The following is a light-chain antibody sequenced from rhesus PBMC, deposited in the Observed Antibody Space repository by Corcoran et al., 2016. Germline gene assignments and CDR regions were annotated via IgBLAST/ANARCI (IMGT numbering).Light chain of an antibody. CDR2: KAS. CDR3: QHNHGFPYS. V-gene: IGKV1-74*01. Sequence: DIQLTQSPSSLSASVGDRVTITCRASEDINKNLNWYQQKPGKAPQILIYKASNLKSGVPARFSGSGHGTDYTFTISGLQSEDVSTYYCQHNHGFPYSFGQGTKVEI. J-gene: IGKJ2*01. CDR1: EDINKN.